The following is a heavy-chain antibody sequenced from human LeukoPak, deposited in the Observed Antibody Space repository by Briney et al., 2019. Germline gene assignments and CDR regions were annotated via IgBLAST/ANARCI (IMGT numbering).Heavy chain of an antibody. D-gene: IGHD3-16*01. V-gene: IGHV3-48*01. J-gene: IGHJ4*02. CDR3: AKERGISYTYEFDY. CDR1: GFTFNIYS. CDR2: ISTSSRII. Sequence: SGGSLRLSCAASGFTFNIYSMNWVRQAPGKGLEWVSYISTSSRIIYYADSVKDRFTISRDNAKNSLYLQMNSLRAEDTAIYYCAKERGISYTYEFDYWGQGALVTVSS.